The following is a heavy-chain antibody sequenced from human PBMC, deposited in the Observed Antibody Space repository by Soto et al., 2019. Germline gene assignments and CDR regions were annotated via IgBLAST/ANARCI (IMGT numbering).Heavy chain of an antibody. D-gene: IGHD4-4*01. Sequence: QMPLVQSGPEVKRPGTSVKVSCKTSGFTLPNSAVQWVRQARGQRLEWMGWIVGGSDYTNYAQTFQDRVTFTRDMSTGTAYMELSSLRSEDTAIYYCAASNSVPAPLSVWGQGTPVTVSS. CDR1: GFTLPNSA. J-gene: IGHJ4*02. V-gene: IGHV1-58*01. CDR3: AASNSVPAPLSV. CDR2: IVGGSDYT.